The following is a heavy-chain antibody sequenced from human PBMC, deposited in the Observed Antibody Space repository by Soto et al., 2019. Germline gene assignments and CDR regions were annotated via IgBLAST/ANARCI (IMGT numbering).Heavy chain of an antibody. V-gene: IGHV4-30-2*01. D-gene: IGHD3-10*01. CDR3: ARGLGITMVRGVHYYYGMDV. CDR1: GGSISSGGYS. CDR2: IYYSENT. J-gene: IGHJ6*02. Sequence: PSETLSLTCAVSGGSISSGGYSWSWIRQPPGKGLEWIGYIYYSENTYFNPSLKSRVTISVDTSKNQFSLKLSSVTAADTAVYYCARGLGITMVRGVHYYYGMDVWGQGTTVTVSS.